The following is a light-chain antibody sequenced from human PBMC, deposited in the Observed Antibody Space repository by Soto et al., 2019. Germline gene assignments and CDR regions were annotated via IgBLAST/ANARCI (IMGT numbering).Light chain of an antibody. CDR2: SDT. V-gene: IGLV3-21*01. Sequence: SYELTPPPSVSVAPGETARISCGGNHIGSKGVHWYQQKPGQAPVLVIYSDTDLPPVIPERFSGSNSANMATLTISRVEAGDEADYYCQVWDSGSAHVLFGGGTKLTVL. CDR3: QVWDSGSAHVL. J-gene: IGLJ2*01. CDR1: HIGSKG.